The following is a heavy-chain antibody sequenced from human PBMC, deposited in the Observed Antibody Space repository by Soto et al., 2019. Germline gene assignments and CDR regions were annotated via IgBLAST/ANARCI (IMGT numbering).Heavy chain of an antibody. CDR3: ARGMYTIDY. CDR2: INAGNGNT. J-gene: IGHJ4*02. V-gene: IGHV1-3*01. CDR1: GYTFTSYA. Sequence: QVQLVQSGAEVKKPGASVKVSCKASGYTFTSYAMHWVRQAPGQRLEWMGWINAGNGNTKYSQKFHGRVTITRDTSASTAYMELISLRSEDTAVYYCARGMYTIDYWGQGTLVTVSS. D-gene: IGHD1-1*01.